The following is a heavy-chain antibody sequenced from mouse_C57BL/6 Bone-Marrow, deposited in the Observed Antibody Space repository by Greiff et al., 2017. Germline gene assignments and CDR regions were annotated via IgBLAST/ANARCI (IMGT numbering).Heavy chain of an antibody. J-gene: IGHJ3*01. Sequence: VQLQQPGAELVKPGASVKLSCKASGYTFTGYWMQWVKQRPGQGLEWIGAIGPSASYTNYNQKFKGKATLTVDTSSSTAYMQLSSLTSEDSAVYYCARRGLRPFAYWGQGTLVTVSA. CDR3: ARRGLRPFAY. V-gene: IGHV1-50*01. CDR2: IGPSASYT. CDR1: GYTFTGYW. D-gene: IGHD2-4*01.